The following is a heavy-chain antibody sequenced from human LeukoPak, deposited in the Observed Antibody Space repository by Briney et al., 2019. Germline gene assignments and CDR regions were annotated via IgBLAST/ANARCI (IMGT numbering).Heavy chain of an antibody. V-gene: IGHV4-59*01. CDR1: GGSISSYY. Sequence: SETLSHTCTVSGGSISSYYWSWIRQPPGKGLEWIGYIYYSGSTNYNPSLKSRVTISVDTSKNQFSLKLSSVTAADTAVYYCARGQQLDYYYYYYMDVWGKGTTVTVSS. CDR2: IYYSGST. J-gene: IGHJ6*03. D-gene: IGHD1-1*01. CDR3: ARGQQLDYYYYYYMDV.